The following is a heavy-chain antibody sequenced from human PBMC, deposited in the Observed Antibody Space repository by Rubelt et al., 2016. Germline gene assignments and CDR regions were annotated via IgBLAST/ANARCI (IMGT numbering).Heavy chain of an antibody. CDR1: GGSISSYY. D-gene: IGHD2-2*01. Sequence: QVQLQESGPGLVKPSETLSLTCTVSGGSISSYYWSWIRQPPGKGLEWIGYIYYSGSTNYNPSLKSRGTISVDTSNNQFSLKSGSVTAADTAVYYWARDGHDSSTSLYYYYYGMDVWGQGTTVTVSS. J-gene: IGHJ6*02. CDR3: ARDGHDSSTSLYYYYYGMDV. CDR2: IYYSGST. V-gene: IGHV4-59*01.